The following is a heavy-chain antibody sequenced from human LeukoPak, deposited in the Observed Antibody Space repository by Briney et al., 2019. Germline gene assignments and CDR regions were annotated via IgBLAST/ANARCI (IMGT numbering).Heavy chain of an antibody. Sequence: GGSLRLSCAASGFTFSSYTMNWVRQAPGKGLEWVSYISGSSTYISYAESVKGRFTISRDNAKNSLYLQMNSLRAEDTAVYYCARGDGSSGYFFWGQGTLVTVSS. CDR2: ISGSSTYI. CDR1: GFTFSSYT. J-gene: IGHJ4*02. V-gene: IGHV3-21*01. D-gene: IGHD3-22*01. CDR3: ARGDGSSGYFF.